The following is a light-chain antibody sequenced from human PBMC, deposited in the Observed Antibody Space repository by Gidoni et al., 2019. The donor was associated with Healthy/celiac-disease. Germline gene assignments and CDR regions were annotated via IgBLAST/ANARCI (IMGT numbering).Light chain of an antibody. CDR1: QGISSY. CDR3: RHYYIYPLT. V-gene: IGKV1-8*01. Sequence: AIGITQSPSSLSASTGDRVTITCRASQGISSYLAWYQQKPGRAPKLLIYAASTLQSGVPSRFSGGGSGTNFTLTIGCLQSEDFASYYFRHYYIYPLTFGGGTKVEIK. J-gene: IGKJ4*01. CDR2: AAS.